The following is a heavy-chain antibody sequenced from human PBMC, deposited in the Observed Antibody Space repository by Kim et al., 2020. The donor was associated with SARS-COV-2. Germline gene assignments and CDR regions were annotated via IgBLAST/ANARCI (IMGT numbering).Heavy chain of an antibody. Sequence: SETLSLTCTVSGGSISSDYWSWIRQPPGKGLEWIGVIYYSGSTNYNSSPKSRGTISVDTSKNQISLKLSYVTAADAAAYYCSRGFGDCGQGTPVTVAS. CDR3: SRGFGD. CDR1: GGSISSDY. V-gene: IGHV4-59*01. CDR2: IYYSGST. J-gene: IGHJ4*02.